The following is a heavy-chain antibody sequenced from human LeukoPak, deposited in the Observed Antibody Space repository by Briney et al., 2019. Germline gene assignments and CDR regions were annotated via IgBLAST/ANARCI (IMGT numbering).Heavy chain of an antibody. V-gene: IGHV4-38-2*01. D-gene: IGHD2-21*02. CDR2: IYHSGRT. CDR3: ARIPEGQTAYFDY. CDR1: YYSITSGYF. Sequence: SETLSLTCVVSYYSITSGYFWGWIRQPPGREPQWIGSIYHSGRTYYNPSLMSRVTMSVDTSKNQFSLKLTSVTAADTAVYYCARIPEGQTAYFDYWGQGSLVAVSS. J-gene: IGHJ4*02.